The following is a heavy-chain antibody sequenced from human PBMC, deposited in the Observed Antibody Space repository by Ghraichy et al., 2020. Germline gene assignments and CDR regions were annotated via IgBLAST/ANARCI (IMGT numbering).Heavy chain of an antibody. J-gene: IGHJ6*02. V-gene: IGHV1-2*02. CDR1: GYTFTGYY. CDR2: INPNSGGT. D-gene: IGHD3-3*01. CDR3: ARDIAHYDFWSGYYVGYYGMDV. Sequence: ASVKVSCKASGYTFTGYYMHWVRQAPGQGLEWMGWINPNSGGTNYAQKFQGRVTMTRDTSISTAYMELSRLRSDDTAVYYCARDIAHYDFWSGYYVGYYGMDVWGQGTTVTVSS.